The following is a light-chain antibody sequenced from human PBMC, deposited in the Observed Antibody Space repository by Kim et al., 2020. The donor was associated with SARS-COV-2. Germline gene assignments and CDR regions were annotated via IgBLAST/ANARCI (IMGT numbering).Light chain of an antibody. V-gene: IGKV3-20*01. J-gene: IGKJ5*01. CDR1: QSVGSSY. Sequence: EVLLTQSPGTLSLSPVERAILSCRASQSVGSSYLAWYQHKPGQSPRLLIHGASSRATGVPDRFRGGGSGTDFTLTITRLEPEDFAVYYCQQYGRSPTTFGQGTRLEIK. CDR3: QQYGRSPTT. CDR2: GAS.